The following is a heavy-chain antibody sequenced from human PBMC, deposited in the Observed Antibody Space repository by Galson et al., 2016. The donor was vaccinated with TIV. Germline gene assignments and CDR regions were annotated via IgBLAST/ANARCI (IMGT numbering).Heavy chain of an antibody. Sequence: SLRLSCAASGLSFSNSRMNWVRQTPGKGLEWVSYISISSSTISYADSVKGRFTVSRDNAKNSLYLQMNSLRAEDTAVYYCARAGHCSRTSCYGSMDVWGQGTTVTVSS. V-gene: IGHV3-48*04. J-gene: IGHJ6*02. CDR1: GLSFSNSR. D-gene: IGHD2-2*01. CDR2: ISISSSTI. CDR3: ARAGHCSRTSCYGSMDV.